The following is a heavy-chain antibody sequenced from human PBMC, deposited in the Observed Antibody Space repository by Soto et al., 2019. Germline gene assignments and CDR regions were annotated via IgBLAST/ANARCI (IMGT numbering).Heavy chain of an antibody. Sequence: ASVKVSCKASGYTFTSYNINWVRQAPGQGLEWVAGSNSNSGNSDHAQKFQGRLTVTRDTSISTAYMELSSLRSDDTAVYYCVLLGVCDHWGSGTLVTVSS. J-gene: IGHJ4*02. CDR1: GYTFTSYN. CDR2: SNSNSGNS. V-gene: IGHV1-8*01. D-gene: IGHD3-3*01. CDR3: VLLGVCDH.